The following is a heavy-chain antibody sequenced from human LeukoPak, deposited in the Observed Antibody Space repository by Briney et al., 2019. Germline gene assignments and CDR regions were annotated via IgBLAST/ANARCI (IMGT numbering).Heavy chain of an antibody. Sequence: ASVKVSCKAPGYTFTSSAMNWVRQAPGQGLEWMGWVNTDTENPTYAQGFTGRFVFSLDTSVSTAYLQISSLKAEDTAVYYCARGYQSFDYWGQGTLVTVSS. J-gene: IGHJ4*02. D-gene: IGHD2-2*01. V-gene: IGHV7-4-1*02. CDR1: GYTFTSSA. CDR2: VNTDTENP. CDR3: ARGYQSFDY.